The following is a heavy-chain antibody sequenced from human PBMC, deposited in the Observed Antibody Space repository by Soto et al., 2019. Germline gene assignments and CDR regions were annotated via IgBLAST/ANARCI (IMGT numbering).Heavy chain of an antibody. Sequence: EVQVVESGGGLVKPGGSLRLSCAASGFTFSNAWMTWVRKAPGKGLEWVGRIKSKADGGATDYAAPGKDRFTISGDDSKNTLYLQMNSLNTEDTAVYYCTTQYYYDSSGSLLNWGQGTLVTVSS. D-gene: IGHD3-22*01. CDR3: TTQYYYDSSGSLLN. J-gene: IGHJ4*02. V-gene: IGHV3-15*01. CDR1: GFTFSNAW. CDR2: IKSKADGGAT.